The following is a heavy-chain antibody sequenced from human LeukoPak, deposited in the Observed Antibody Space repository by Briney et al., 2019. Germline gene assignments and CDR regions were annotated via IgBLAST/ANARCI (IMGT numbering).Heavy chain of an antibody. J-gene: IGHJ4*02. V-gene: IGHV4-31*03. CDR3: ARGVYYYDSSGWAPDY. Sequence: MSSETLPLACTVSGGSISSGGYYWSWIRQHPGKGLEWIGYIYYSGSTYYNPSLKSRVTISVDTSKNQFSLKLSSVTAADTAVYYCARGVYYYDSSGWAPDYWGQGTLVTVSS. CDR1: GGSISSGGYY. CDR2: IYYSGST. D-gene: IGHD3-22*01.